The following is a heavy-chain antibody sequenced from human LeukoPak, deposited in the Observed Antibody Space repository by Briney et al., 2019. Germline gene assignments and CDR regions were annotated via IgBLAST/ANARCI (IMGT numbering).Heavy chain of an antibody. J-gene: IGHJ5*02. CDR3: ARGAAAGGWFDP. CDR2: ISYSGST. D-gene: IGHD6-13*01. V-gene: IGHV4-39*07. CDR1: GGSINSSNYH. Sequence: SETLSLTCTVSGGSINSSNYHWGWIRQPPGKGLEWIGSISYSGSTYYNPSLKSRVTISVDTSKNQFSLKLSSVTAADTAVYYCARGAAAGGWFDPWGQGTLVTVSS.